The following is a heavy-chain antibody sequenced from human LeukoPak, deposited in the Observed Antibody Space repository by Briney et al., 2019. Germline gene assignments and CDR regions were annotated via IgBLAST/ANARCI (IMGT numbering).Heavy chain of an antibody. CDR2: IYHSGST. J-gene: IGHJ4*02. CDR1: GGSISSGGYS. D-gene: IGHD6-13*01. V-gene: IGHV4-30-2*01. CDR3: ARAAGSSWYDY. Sequence: PSETLSPTCAVSGGSISSGGYSCSWIRQPPGKGLEWIGYIYHSGSTYYSPSLKSRVTISVDTSKNQFSLKLSSVTAADTAVYYCARAAGSSWYDYWGQGTLVTVSS.